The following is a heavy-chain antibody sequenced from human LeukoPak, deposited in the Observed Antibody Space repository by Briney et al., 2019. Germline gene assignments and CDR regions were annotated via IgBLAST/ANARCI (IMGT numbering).Heavy chain of an antibody. J-gene: IGHJ4*02. CDR3: GKTTVGYSSGQKPAWPVDY. CDR1: VFTFGSHA. CDR2: IFGSGGSP. Sequence: PRGSLRLSSEPSVFTFGSHAMYWVRQAPGKGLEWVAGIFGSGGSPHYADPVKGRFTISRDNSRNTVYLQINSLRAEDTAVYYCGKTTVGYSSGQKPAWPVDYWGQGTLVTVSS. D-gene: IGHD5-18*01. V-gene: IGHV3-23*01.